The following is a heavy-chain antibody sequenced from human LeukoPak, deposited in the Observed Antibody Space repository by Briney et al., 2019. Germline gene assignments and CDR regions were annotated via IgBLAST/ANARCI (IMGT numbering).Heavy chain of an antibody. Sequence: ASVKVSCKASGYTFTSYYMHWVRQAPGQGLEWMGGIIPIFGTANYAQKFQGRVTITADESTSTAYMELSSLRSEDTAVYYCARGIVGATHWFDPWGQGTLVTVSS. CDR2: IIPIFGTA. V-gene: IGHV1-69*13. CDR3: ARGIVGATHWFDP. J-gene: IGHJ5*02. D-gene: IGHD1-26*01. CDR1: GYTFTSYY.